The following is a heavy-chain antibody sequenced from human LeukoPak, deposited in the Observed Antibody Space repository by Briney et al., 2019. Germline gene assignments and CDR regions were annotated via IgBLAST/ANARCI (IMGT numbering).Heavy chain of an antibody. CDR3: ARDLGYGSGSYYGGLEYCYGMDV. J-gene: IGHJ6*04. D-gene: IGHD3-10*01. Sequence: PGGSLRLSCAASGFTFSSYAMHWVRQAPGKGLEWVALISDDGSNKYYADSVKGRFTISRDNSKNTLYLQMNSLRAEDTAAYYCARDLGYGSGSYYGGLEYCYGMDVWGKGTTVTVSS. CDR2: ISDDGSNK. V-gene: IGHV3-30*04. CDR1: GFTFSSYA.